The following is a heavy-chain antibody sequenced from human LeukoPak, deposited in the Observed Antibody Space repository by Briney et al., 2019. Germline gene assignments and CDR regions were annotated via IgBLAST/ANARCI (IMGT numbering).Heavy chain of an antibody. CDR1: GFTFSSYA. D-gene: IGHD1-14*01. CDR3: ARDLTMRPAKSIEYGMDV. CDR2: ISYDGSNK. V-gene: IGHV3-30-3*01. Sequence: HPGGSLRLSCAASGFTFSSYAMHWVRQAPGKGLEWVAVISYDGSNKYYADSVKGRFTISRDNSKNPLYLQMNSLRAEDTAVYYCARDLTMRPAKSIEYGMDVWGEGSKVTVSS. J-gene: IGHJ6*04.